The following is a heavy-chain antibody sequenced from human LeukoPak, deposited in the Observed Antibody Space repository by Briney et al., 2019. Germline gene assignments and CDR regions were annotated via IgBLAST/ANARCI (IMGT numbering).Heavy chain of an antibody. CDR2: IYTSGST. CDR1: GGSISSYY. V-gene: IGHV4-4*07. J-gene: IGHJ6*03. Sequence: PSETLSLTCTVSGGSISSYYWTWIRQPAGKGLEWIGRIYTSGSTNYNPSLKSRVTMSVDTSKNQFSLNLSSVTAADTAVYYCAREMTSDKKYFSYYMGVWGKGTTVTVSS. D-gene: IGHD2-21*02. CDR3: AREMTSDKKYFSYYMGV.